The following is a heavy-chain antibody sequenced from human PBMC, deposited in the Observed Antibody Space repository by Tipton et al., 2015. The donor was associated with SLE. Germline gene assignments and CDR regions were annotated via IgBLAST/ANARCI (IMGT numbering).Heavy chain of an antibody. V-gene: IGHV4-4*02. D-gene: IGHD6-6*01. CDR1: GGSISSSNW. J-gene: IGHJ4*02. CDR3: ARESQSFSSSGY. Sequence: TLSLTCDVSGGSISSSNWWSWVRQPPGKGLEWIGEIYQSGSSGSTNYNPPVRSRVTFSLDKSKNQFFLKLTSVTAADTAVYYCARESQSFSSSGYWGQGTLVTISS. CDR2: IYQSGSSGST.